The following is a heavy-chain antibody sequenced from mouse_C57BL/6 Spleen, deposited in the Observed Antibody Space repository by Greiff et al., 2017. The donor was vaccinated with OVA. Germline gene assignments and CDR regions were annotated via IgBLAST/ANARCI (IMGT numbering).Heavy chain of an antibody. CDR3: ARIATVVGDYFDY. D-gene: IGHD1-1*01. V-gene: IGHV14-3*01. Sequence: VQLKESVAELVRPGASVKLSCTASGFNIKNTYMHWVKQRPEQGLEWIGRIDPANGNTKYAPKFPGKATITADTSSNTAYLQLSSLTSEDTAIYYCARIATVVGDYFDYWGQGTTLTVSS. CDR2: IDPANGNT. J-gene: IGHJ2*01. CDR1: GFNIKNTY.